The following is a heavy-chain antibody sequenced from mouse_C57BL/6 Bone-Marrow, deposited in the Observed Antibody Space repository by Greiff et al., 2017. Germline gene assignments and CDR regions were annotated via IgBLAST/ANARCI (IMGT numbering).Heavy chain of an antibody. V-gene: IGHV1-54*01. J-gene: IGHJ3*01. CDR1: GYAFTNYL. Sequence: VQLQQSGAELVRPGTSVKVSCKASGYAFTNYLIEWVKQRPGQGLEWIGVLNPGSGGTNYNEKFKGKATLTADKSSRTTSMLLSSLTSEDSAVYFCATTRAGWFAYWGQGTLVTVSA. CDR2: LNPGSGGT. D-gene: IGHD3-3*01. CDR3: ATTRAGWFAY.